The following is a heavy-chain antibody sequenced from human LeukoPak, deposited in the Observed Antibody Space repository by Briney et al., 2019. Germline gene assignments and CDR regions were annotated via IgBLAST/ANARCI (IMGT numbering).Heavy chain of an antibody. CDR2: IRYDGSNK. V-gene: IGHV3-30*02. CDR3: AKEYYYGSGSANFDY. J-gene: IGHJ4*02. Sequence: QPGGSLRLSCAASGFTFSSYGMHWVRQARGRGLVRVAFIRYDGSNKYYADSVKGRFTISRDNSKNTLYLQMNSLRAEDTAVYYCAKEYYYGSGSANFDYWGQGTLVTVSS. D-gene: IGHD3-10*01. CDR1: GFTFSSYG.